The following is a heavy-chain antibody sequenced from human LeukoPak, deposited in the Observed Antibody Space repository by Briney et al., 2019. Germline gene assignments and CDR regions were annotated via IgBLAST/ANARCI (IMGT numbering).Heavy chain of an antibody. D-gene: IGHD3-10*01. Sequence: PSESLSLTCTVSGGSISSSSYYWGWIRHPPRKWLEWIGSIYYSGSTYYNPSLKSRVTISVDTSKNQFSLKLSSVTAADTAVYYCARRGETDYWGQGTLVTVSS. J-gene: IGHJ4*02. CDR3: ARRGETDY. CDR1: GGSISSSSYY. V-gene: IGHV4-39*01. CDR2: IYYSGST.